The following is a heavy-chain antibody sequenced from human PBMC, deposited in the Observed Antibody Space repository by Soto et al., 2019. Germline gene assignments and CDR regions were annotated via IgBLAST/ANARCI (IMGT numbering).Heavy chain of an antibody. D-gene: IGHD3-9*01. J-gene: IGHJ5*02. CDR1: GGSISSYY. V-gene: IGHV4-59*01. Sequence: SETLSLTCTVSGGSISSYYWSWIRQPPGKGLEWIGYIYYSGSTNYNPSLKSRVTISVDTSKNQFSLKLSSVTAADTAVYYCAGIGTGYRPHTWGQGTLVTVSS. CDR2: IYYSGST. CDR3: AGIGTGYRPHT.